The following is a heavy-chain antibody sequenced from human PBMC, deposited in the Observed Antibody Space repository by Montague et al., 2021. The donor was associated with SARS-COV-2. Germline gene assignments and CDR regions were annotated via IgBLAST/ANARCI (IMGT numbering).Heavy chain of an antibody. V-gene: IGHV4-61*02. CDR2: IYTSGTN. CDR1: GGSISSGSYY. Sequence: TLSLTCTVSGGSISSGSYYWSWIRQPAGKGLEWIGRIYTSGTNDSSFSLKSRVTISVDTSKNQFSLKLTSVTAADTAVYYCARAHSGSWAHLDNWGQGGLVTVSS. CDR3: ARAHSGSWAHLDN. J-gene: IGHJ4*02. D-gene: IGHD5-12*01.